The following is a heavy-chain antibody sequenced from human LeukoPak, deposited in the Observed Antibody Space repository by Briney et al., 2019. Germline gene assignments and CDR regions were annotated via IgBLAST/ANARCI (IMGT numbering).Heavy chain of an antibody. D-gene: IGHD3-10*01. CDR1: GFTFSSYA. J-gene: IGHJ1*01. CDR2: LSGSGTKT. Sequence: PGGSLRLSCAASGFTFSSYAMSWVRQAPGMGLEWVSALSGSGTKTYYADSMKGRFTISRDNSKTTLYLQVNSLRAEDTAVYYCAKHPDVGSYYYFQHWGQGTLVTVSS. V-gene: IGHV3-23*01. CDR3: AKHPDVGSYYYFQH.